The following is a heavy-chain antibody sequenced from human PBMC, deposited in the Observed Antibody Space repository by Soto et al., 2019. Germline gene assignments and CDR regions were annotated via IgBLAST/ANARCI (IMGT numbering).Heavy chain of an antibody. J-gene: IGHJ4*02. D-gene: IGHD2-8*02. CDR3: ARHYCTGGNFNCYYFDY. CDR1: GGSISSYY. Sequence: PSETLSLTCTVSGGSISSYYWSWIRQPPGKGLEWIGYIYYSGSTNYNPSLKSRVTISVDTSKNQFSLKLSSVTAADTAVYYCARHYCTGGNFNCYYFDYWGQGTLVTVS. CDR2: IYYSGST. V-gene: IGHV4-59*08.